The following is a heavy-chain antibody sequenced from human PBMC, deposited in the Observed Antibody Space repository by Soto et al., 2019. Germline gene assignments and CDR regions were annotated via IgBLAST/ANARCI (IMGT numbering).Heavy chain of an antibody. CDR3: ARENYGDAFDY. Sequence: GGSLRLSCAVSGFTFSNYEMNWVRQAPGKGLEWVSYINTGGVTTYYADSVKGRFTISRDNARNSLYLQMSSLRDEDTAVYYCARENYGDAFDYWGQGTLVTVSS. CDR2: INTGGVTT. D-gene: IGHD4-17*01. V-gene: IGHV3-48*03. J-gene: IGHJ4*02. CDR1: GFTFSNYE.